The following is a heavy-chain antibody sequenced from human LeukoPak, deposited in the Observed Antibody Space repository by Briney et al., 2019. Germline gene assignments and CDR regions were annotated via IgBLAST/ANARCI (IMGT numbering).Heavy chain of an antibody. V-gene: IGHV4-59*01. CDR2: IYHSGST. CDR1: GGSISTYY. D-gene: IGHD5-12*01. Sequence: SETLSLTCTRSGGSISTYYWSWIGQPPGRGLEWIGYIYHSGSTNYNPSLKSRVTISVDTSKNQFSLKLSSVTAADTAVYYCARGGGYASPIGYWGQGALVTVSS. CDR3: ARGGGYASPIGY. J-gene: IGHJ4*02.